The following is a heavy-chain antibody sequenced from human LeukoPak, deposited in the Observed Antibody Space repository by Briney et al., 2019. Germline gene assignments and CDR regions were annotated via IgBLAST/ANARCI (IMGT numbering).Heavy chain of an antibody. D-gene: IGHD3-9*01. Sequence: SETLSLTCAVYGGSFSGYYWGWIRQPPGKGLEWFGEINHSGSTNYNPSLKSRITISVDTSKKQFSLKLSSVTAADTAVYYCARRADYDILTGATEYYFDYWGQGTLVTVSS. CDR1: GGSFSGYY. CDR3: ARRADYDILTGATEYYFDY. J-gene: IGHJ4*02. V-gene: IGHV4-34*01. CDR2: INHSGST.